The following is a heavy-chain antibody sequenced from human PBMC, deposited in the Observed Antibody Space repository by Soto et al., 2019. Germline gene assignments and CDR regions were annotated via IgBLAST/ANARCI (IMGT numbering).Heavy chain of an antibody. CDR1: GGTFSSYA. D-gene: IGHD6-19*01. J-gene: IGHJ6*02. CDR2: IIPIFGTA. CDR3: AQDRGSGWNFYGMDV. Sequence: ASVKVSCKASGGTFSSYAISWVRQAPGQGLEWMGGIIPIFGTANYAQKFQGRVTITADESTSTAYMELSSLRSEDTAVYYCAQDRGSGWNFYGMDVWGQGTTVTVSS. V-gene: IGHV1-69*13.